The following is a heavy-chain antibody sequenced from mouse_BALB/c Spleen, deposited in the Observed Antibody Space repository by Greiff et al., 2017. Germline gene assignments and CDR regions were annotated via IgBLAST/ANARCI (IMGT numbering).Heavy chain of an antibody. CDR2: ISDGGSYT. D-gene: IGHD2-1*01. V-gene: IGHV5-4*02. CDR1: GFTFSDYY. J-gene: IGHJ4*01. CDR3: AREYYGNYVGAMDY. Sequence: EVMLVESGGGLVKPGGSLKLSCAASGFTFSDYYMYWVRQTPEKRLEWVATISDGGSYTYYPDSVKGRFTISRDNAKNNLYLQMSSLKSEDTAMYYCAREYYGNYVGAMDYWGQGTSVTVSS.